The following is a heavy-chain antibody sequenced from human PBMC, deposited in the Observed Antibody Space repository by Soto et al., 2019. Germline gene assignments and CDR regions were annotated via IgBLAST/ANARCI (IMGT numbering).Heavy chain of an antibody. J-gene: IGHJ4*02. CDR2: IYYSGST. D-gene: IGHD4-17*01. V-gene: IGHV4-39*01. Sequence: PSETLSLTCTVSGGSISSSSYYWGWIRQPPGKGLEWIGSIYYSGSTYYNPSLKSRVTISVDTSKNQFSLKLSSVTAAHTAVYYCAIRFPDYGDYPPLDYWGQGTLVTVSS. CDR3: AIRFPDYGDYPPLDY. CDR1: GGSISSSSYY.